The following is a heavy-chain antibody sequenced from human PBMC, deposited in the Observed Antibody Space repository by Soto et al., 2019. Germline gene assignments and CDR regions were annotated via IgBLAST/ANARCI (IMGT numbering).Heavy chain of an antibody. D-gene: IGHD5-18*01. J-gene: IGHJ4*02. Sequence: EVQLVESGGDLVQPGGSLRLSCEGSGLTLSDHYMDWVRQAPGKGLEWVARSRDRANSYATEFAASVQGRFTISRDDSKHALYLQMNSLKTEDTARYHCFSYFGYIYGLWGQGTLVTVSS. V-gene: IGHV3-72*01. CDR2: SRDRANSYAT. CDR3: FSYFGYIYGL. CDR1: GLTLSDHY.